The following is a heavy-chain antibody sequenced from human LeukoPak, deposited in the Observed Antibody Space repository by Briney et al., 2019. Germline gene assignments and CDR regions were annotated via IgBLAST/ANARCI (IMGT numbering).Heavy chain of an antibody. J-gene: IGHJ4*02. D-gene: IGHD3-16*02. CDR1: GYTFTGYY. V-gene: IGHV1-2*02. Sequence: ASVKVSCKASGYTFTGYYMHWVRQAPGQGLEWMGWINPNSGGTNYAQKFQGRVTMTRDTSISTAYMELSRLRSDDTAVYYCARVSVWGSYRYGFDYWGQGTLVTVSS. CDR3: ARVSVWGSYRYGFDY. CDR2: INPNSGGT.